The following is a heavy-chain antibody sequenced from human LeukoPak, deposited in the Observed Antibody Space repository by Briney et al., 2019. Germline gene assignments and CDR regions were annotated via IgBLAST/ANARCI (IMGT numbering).Heavy chain of an antibody. CDR2: IRLDGSNK. D-gene: IGHD3-10*01. V-gene: IGHV3-30*02. CDR3: AREGPYGSGSYYMGFDY. CDR1: GFTFSSYD. Sequence: GGSLRLSCAASGFTFSSYDMHWVRQAPGKGLEWVSFIRLDGSNKYYADSVKGRFTISRDNSENTLYLQMNSLRAEDTAVYYCAREGPYGSGSYYMGFDYWGQGTLVTVSS. J-gene: IGHJ4*02.